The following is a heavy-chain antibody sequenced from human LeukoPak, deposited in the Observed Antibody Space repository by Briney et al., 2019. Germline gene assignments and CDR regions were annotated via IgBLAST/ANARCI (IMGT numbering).Heavy chain of an antibody. CDR3: ARGLDYGGAHWYFDP. D-gene: IGHD4-23*01. J-gene: IGHJ2*01. CDR2: ISSNGGST. CDR1: GFTFNNYA. V-gene: IGHV3-64*01. Sequence: GGSLRLSCAASGFTFNNYAMHWVRQAPGKGLEYVPAISSNGGSTYYANSVKGRFTISRDNSKNTLYLQMGSLRAEDMAVYYCARGLDYGGAHWYFDPWGRGTLVTVSS.